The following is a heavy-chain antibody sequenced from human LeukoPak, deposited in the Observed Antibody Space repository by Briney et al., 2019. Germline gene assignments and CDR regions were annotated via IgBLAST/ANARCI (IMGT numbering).Heavy chain of an antibody. CDR1: GFTVSSNY. J-gene: IGHJ5*02. D-gene: IGHD4-17*01. CDR3: ASSRTTVFGFDP. CDR2: IYSGGST. V-gene: IGHV3-53*01. Sequence: GGSLRLSCAASGFTVSSNYMGWVRQAPGKGLEWVSVIYSGGSTYYADSVKGRFTISRDNSKNTLYLQMNSLRAEDTAVYYCASSRTTVFGFDPWGQGTLVTVSS.